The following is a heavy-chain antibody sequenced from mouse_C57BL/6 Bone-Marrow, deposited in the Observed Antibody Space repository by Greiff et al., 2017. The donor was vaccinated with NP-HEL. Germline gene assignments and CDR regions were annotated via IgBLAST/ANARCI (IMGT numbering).Heavy chain of an antibody. Sequence: LQESGAELVMPGASVKLSCKASGYTFTSYWMHWVKQRPGQGLEWIGEIDPSDSYTNYNQKLKGKSTLTVDKSSSTAYMQLSSLTSEDSAVYYCARRWLLLGDYWGQGTSVTVSS. V-gene: IGHV1-69*01. CDR1: GYTFTSYW. CDR2: IDPSDSYT. CDR3: ARRWLLLGDY. D-gene: IGHD2-3*01. J-gene: IGHJ4*01.